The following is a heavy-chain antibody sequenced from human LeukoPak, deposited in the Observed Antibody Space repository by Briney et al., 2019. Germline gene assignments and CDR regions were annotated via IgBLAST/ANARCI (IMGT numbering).Heavy chain of an antibody. Sequence: PGGSLRLSCAASGFTFSSYAMNWVRQAPGKGLEWVSTISGTTYYADSVKGRFGISRDDSQNMLFLQMDNLRADDTAVYYCAKILNAMYFDLWGRGTLVTVSS. V-gene: IGHV3-23*01. CDR3: AKILNAMYFDL. CDR2: ISGTT. CDR1: GFTFSSYA. D-gene: IGHD2-2*01. J-gene: IGHJ2*01.